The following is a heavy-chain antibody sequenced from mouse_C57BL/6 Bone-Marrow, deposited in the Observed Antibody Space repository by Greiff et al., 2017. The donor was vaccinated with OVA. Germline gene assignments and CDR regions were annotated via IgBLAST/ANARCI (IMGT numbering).Heavy chain of an antibody. Sequence: DVHLVESGGGLVKPGGSLKLSCAASGFTFSSYAMSWVRQTPEKRLEWVATISDGGSYTYYPDNVKGRFTISRDNAKNNLYLQMSHLKSEDTAMYYCARGGLRYYFDYWGQGTTLTVSS. CDR2: ISDGGSYT. CDR1: GFTFSSYA. V-gene: IGHV5-4*01. J-gene: IGHJ2*01. CDR3: ARGGLRYYFDY. D-gene: IGHD1-1*01.